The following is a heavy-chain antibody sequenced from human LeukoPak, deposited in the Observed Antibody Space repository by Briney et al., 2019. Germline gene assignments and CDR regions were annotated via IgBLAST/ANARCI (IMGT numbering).Heavy chain of an antibody. Sequence: PGGSLRLSCAASGFSFSSYEMNWVRQAPGKGPAWVSYISSSGSTIYYADSVKGRFTIPRDNAKNSLYLQMNSLRAEDTAVYYCASKERYGDSPDYWGQGTLVTVSS. V-gene: IGHV3-48*03. J-gene: IGHJ4*02. CDR1: GFSFSSYE. CDR3: ASKERYGDSPDY. CDR2: ISSSGSTI. D-gene: IGHD4-17*01.